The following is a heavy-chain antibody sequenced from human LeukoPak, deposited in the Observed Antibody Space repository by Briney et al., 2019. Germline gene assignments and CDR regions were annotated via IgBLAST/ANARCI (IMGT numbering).Heavy chain of an antibody. CDR1: GGTFSSYA. Sequence: SVKVSCKASGGTFSSYAISWVRQAPGQGLEWMGGIIPIFGTANYAQKFQGRVTITADESTSTAYMELRSLRSEDTAVYYCARNPYDFWSGCYYYYMDVWGKGTTVTVSS. V-gene: IGHV1-69*13. J-gene: IGHJ6*03. CDR3: ARNPYDFWSGCYYYYMDV. CDR2: IIPIFGTA. D-gene: IGHD3-3*01.